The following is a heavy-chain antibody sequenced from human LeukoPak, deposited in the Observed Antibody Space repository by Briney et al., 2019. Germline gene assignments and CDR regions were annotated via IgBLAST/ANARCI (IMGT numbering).Heavy chain of an antibody. CDR1: GFTFSSYG. J-gene: IGHJ6*03. D-gene: IGHD3-3*01. Sequence: PGRSLRLSCAASGFTFSSYGMHWVRQAPGKGLEWVAVISYDGSNKYYADSVKGRFTISRDNSKNTLYLQMNSLRAEDTAVYYCARGGDDSHSYYYYYMDVWGKGTTVTVSS. CDR2: ISYDGSNK. CDR3: ARGGDDSHSYYYYYMDV. V-gene: IGHV3-30*19.